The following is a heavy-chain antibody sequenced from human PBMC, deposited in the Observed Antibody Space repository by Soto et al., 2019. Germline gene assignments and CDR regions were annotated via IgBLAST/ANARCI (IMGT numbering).Heavy chain of an antibody. CDR3: ARWFLRRGTLDY. D-gene: IGHD3-22*01. Sequence: QVQLVQPGAEVKKPGASVKFSCKASGYTFTSYAMHWVRQAPGQRLEWMGWINAGNGNTKYSQKFQGRVTITRDTSASTAYMELSSLRSEDTAVYYCARWFLRRGTLDYWGQGTLVTVSS. CDR1: GYTFTSYA. V-gene: IGHV1-3*01. J-gene: IGHJ4*02. CDR2: INAGNGNT.